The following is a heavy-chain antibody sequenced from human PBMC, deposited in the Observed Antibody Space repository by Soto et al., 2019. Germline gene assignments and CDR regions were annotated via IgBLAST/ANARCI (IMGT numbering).Heavy chain of an antibody. V-gene: IGHV4-31*03. CDR1: SGAISSGGYY. D-gene: IGHD5-12*01. J-gene: IGHJ4*02. CDR2: IYYSGST. CDR3: ARVSYSGYEKHPFLRVDY. Sequence: PSGTLSLTCTVSSGAISSGGYYWSWIRQHPGKGLEWIGYIYYSGSTYYNPSLKSRVTISVDTSKNQFSLKLSSVTAADTAVYYCARVSYSGYEKHPFLRVDYWGQGTLVTVSS.